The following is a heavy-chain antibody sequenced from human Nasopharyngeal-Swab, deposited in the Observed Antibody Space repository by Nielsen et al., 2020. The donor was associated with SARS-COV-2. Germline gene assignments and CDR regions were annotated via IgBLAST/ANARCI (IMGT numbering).Heavy chain of an antibody. J-gene: IGHJ4*02. CDR2: FSAYNANT. V-gene: IGHV1-18*01. D-gene: IGHD6-19*01. Sequence: ASVKVSCKAFGYTFTSYGISWVRQAPGQGLEWMGWFSAYNANTKNAQKLQGRVTMTTDTSTNTAYMELRSLRSDDTAVYYCARDDRITSGSLFDYWGQGTLVTVSS. CDR3: ARDDRITSGSLFDY. CDR1: GYTFTSYG.